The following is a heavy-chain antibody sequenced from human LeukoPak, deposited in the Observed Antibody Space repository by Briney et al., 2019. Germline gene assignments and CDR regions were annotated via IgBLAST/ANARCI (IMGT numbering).Heavy chain of an antibody. D-gene: IGHD6-13*01. CDR2: INPNSGAT. CDR3: AREWYTSSHRGGRFDP. V-gene: IGHV1-2*06. J-gene: IGHJ5*02. CDR1: GYTFTDYY. Sequence: ASVKVSCKASGYTFTDYYIHWVRQDPGQGLEWLGRINPNSGATNYAQKFQGRVTMTRDTSISTAYMELSRLRSDDTAVYYCAREWYTSSHRGGRFDPWGQGTLVTISS.